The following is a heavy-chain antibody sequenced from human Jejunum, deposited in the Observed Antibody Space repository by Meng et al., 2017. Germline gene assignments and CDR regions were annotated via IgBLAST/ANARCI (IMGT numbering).Heavy chain of an antibody. Sequence: QIQLQQSGPGLVKPSQTLSLTCVISGDSVSSNSAGWNWIRQSPSRGLEWLGRTYYRSKWYIDHAVSVKSRITINPDTSKNQFSLHLNSVTPEDTAVYYCAGGGLVRSTRGYFDYWGQGTLVTVSS. CDR2: TYYRSKWYI. CDR3: AGGGLVRSTRGYFDY. CDR1: GDSVSSNSAG. V-gene: IGHV6-1*01. D-gene: IGHD1-26*01. J-gene: IGHJ4*02.